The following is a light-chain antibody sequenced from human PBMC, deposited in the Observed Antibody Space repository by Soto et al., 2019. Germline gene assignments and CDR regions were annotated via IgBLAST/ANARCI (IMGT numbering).Light chain of an antibody. J-gene: IGKJ5*01. CDR1: QSVSSY. Sequence: EIVLTQSPATLSLSPGERATLSCRASQSVSSYLAWYQQKPGQAPRLLIYDASNMATGIPARFSGSVSGTDFTLTIRSLEPEDFAVYYCQQRSNWPPAITFGQGTRLEIK. CDR3: QQRSNWPPAIT. CDR2: DAS. V-gene: IGKV3-11*01.